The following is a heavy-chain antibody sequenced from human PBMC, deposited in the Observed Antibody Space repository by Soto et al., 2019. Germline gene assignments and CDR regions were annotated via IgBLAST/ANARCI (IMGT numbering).Heavy chain of an antibody. CDR2: ISSSSSTV. V-gene: IGHV3-48*01. CDR3: ARRRDRYGGYEVDY. J-gene: IGHJ4*02. CDR1: GFTFSSYS. Sequence: EVQLVESGGGLVQPGGSLRLSCAASGFTFSSYSMNWVRQAPGKGLEWVSYISSSSSTVYYADSVKGRFTISRDNAKNSLYLQMSSLRAEDTAVYYCARRRDRYGGYEVDYWGQGTLVTVSS. D-gene: IGHD5-12*01.